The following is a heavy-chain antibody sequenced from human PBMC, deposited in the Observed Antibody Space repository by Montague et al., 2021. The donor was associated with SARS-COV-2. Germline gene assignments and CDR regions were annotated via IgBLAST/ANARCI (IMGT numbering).Heavy chain of an antibody. CDR3: ARIVSLVVPGGNPQIYYFCLDD. CDR2: IDWDNDK. V-gene: IGHV2-70*11. D-gene: IGHD2-2*01. Sequence: PALVKPTQTLTLTCTFSGFSLSSSGMSVTWIRQPPGKALEWLARIDWDNDKYYSTSLKTRLTISKDTSKNQVVLTVTNVDPSDTATYYCARIVSLVVPGGNPQIYYFCLDDWGQGTTVTVSS. J-gene: IGHJ6*02. CDR1: GFSLSSSGMS.